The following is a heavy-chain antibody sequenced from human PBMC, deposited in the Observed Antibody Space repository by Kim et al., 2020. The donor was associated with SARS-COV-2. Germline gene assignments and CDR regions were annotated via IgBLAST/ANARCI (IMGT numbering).Heavy chain of an antibody. V-gene: IGHV4-59*01. D-gene: IGHD4-17*01. CDR1: GGSISSYY. CDR3: ARDPDYCDDDWYFDL. J-gene: IGHJ2*01. Sequence: SETLSLTCTVSGGSISSYYWSWIRQPPGKGLEWIGYIYYSGSTNYNPSLKSRVTISVDTSKNQFSLKLSSVTAADTAVYYCARDPDYCDDDWYFDLWGRGTLVTVSS. CDR2: IYYSGST.